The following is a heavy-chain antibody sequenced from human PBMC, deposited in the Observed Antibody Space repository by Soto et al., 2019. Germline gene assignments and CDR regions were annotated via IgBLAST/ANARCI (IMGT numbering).Heavy chain of an antibody. CDR3: EREYYDILATGWLDP. J-gene: IGHJ5*02. CDR2: IIPIFGTA. D-gene: IGHD3-9*01. Sequence: SVKVSCKASGGTFSSYAISWVRHAPGQGLEWMGGIIPIFGTANYAQKFQGRVTITADESTSTAYMELSSLRSEDTAVYYCEREYYDILATGWLDPWGQGTLVTVSS. V-gene: IGHV1-69*13. CDR1: GGTFSSYA.